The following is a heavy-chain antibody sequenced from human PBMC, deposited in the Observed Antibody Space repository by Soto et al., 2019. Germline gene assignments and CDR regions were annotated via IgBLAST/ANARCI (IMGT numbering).Heavy chain of an antibody. V-gene: IGHV4-4*02. D-gene: IGHD6-13*01. CDR3: ARDFVIAAAGSTVYYYYGMDV. Sequence: PSETLSLTCAVSGGSISSSNWWSWVRQPPGKGLEWIGEIYHSGSTNYNPSLKSRVTISVDKSKNQFSLKLSSVTAADTAVYYCARDFVIAAAGSTVYYYYGMDVWGQGTTVT. J-gene: IGHJ6*02. CDR2: IYHSGST. CDR1: GGSISSSNW.